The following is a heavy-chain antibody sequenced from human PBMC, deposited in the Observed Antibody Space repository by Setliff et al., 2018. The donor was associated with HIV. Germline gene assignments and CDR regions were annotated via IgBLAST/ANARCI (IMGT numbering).Heavy chain of an antibody. D-gene: IGHD2-21*02. Sequence: PSETLSLTCAVYGGSFSGYSWTWIRQPPGKGLEWIGEIDQSGSTNYNPSLKSRVTTSVDTSKNQFSLTMTSLTAADTAVYFCARGNNNWRRLWGYWGQGTRVTVSS. CDR1: GGSFSGYS. V-gene: IGHV4-34*01. CDR2: IDQSGST. J-gene: IGHJ4*02. CDR3: ARGNNNWRRLWGY.